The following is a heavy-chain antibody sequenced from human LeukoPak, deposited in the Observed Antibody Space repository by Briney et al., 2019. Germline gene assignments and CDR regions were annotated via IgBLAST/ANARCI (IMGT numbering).Heavy chain of an antibody. D-gene: IGHD3-3*01. V-gene: IGHV4-34*01. CDR2: INHSGST. Sequence: NSSETLSLTCAVYGGSFSGYYWSWIRQPPGKGLEWIGEINHSGSTNYNPSLKSRVTISVDTSKNQFSLKLSSVTAADTAVYYCARVIAYYDFWSGYYGGGYFDYWGQGTLVTVSS. J-gene: IGHJ4*02. CDR1: GGSFSGYY. CDR3: ARVIAYYDFWSGYYGGGYFDY.